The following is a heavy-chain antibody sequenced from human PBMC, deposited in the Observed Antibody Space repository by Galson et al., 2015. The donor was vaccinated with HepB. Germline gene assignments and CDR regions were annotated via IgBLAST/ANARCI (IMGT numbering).Heavy chain of an antibody. D-gene: IGHD3-16*01. CDR1: GFTFSSYA. Sequence: SLRLSCAASGFTFSSYAMHWARQAPGKGLEWVAVISYDGSNKYYADSVKGRFTISRDNSKNTLYLQMNSLRAEDTAVYYCARKVKGEAGGYFDYWGQGTLVTVSS. CDR3: ARKVKGEAGGYFDY. J-gene: IGHJ4*02. V-gene: IGHV3-30*04. CDR2: ISYDGSNK.